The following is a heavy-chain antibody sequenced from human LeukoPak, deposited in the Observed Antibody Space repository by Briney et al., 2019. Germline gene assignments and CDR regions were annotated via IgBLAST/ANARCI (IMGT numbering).Heavy chain of an antibody. Sequence: GGSLRLSCAASGFTFSSYWMHWVRQAPGKGLVWVSRINSDGSSTSYADSVKGRFTISRDNAKNTLYLQMNSLRAEDTAVYYCARDGKWLRRLGYYYYGMDVWGQGTTVTVSS. CDR1: GFTFSSYW. D-gene: IGHD5-12*01. V-gene: IGHV3-74*01. J-gene: IGHJ6*02. CDR3: ARDGKWLRRLGYYYYGMDV. CDR2: INSDGSST.